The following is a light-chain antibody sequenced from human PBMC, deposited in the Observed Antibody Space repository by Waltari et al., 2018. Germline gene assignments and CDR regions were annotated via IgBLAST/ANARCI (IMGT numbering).Light chain of an antibody. J-gene: IGLJ3*02. V-gene: IGLV7-46*01. CDR3: LLSYSGPWV. CDR2: DAY. Sequence: QAVGTQEPSLTVSPGGTVTLTCDYSTGAVTSGHYPYWFQQKPGHDPTTLIYDAYNKHSWTPALFSGSLLGGKAALTLSGAQPEDEAFYSCLLSYSGPWVFGGGTKLAVL. CDR1: TGAVTSGHY.